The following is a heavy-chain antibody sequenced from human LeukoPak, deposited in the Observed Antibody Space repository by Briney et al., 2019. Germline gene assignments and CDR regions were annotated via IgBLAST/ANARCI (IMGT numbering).Heavy chain of an antibody. CDR1: GFTFNKYA. D-gene: IGHD1-26*01. CDR3: AKARGYSGGYFGLFDY. Sequence: GGSLRLSCAASGFTFNKYAMSWVRQAPGRGLEWVSAISGSGRSTYYADSVKGRFTISRDNSKNTLYLQMNSLRAEDTAVYYCAKARGYSGGYFGLFDYWGQGTLVTVSS. V-gene: IGHV3-23*01. J-gene: IGHJ4*02. CDR2: ISGSGRST.